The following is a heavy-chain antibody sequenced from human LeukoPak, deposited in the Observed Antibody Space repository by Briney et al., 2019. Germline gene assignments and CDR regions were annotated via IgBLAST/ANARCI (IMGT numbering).Heavy chain of an antibody. CDR3: AKEVPYCGGDCSVLVDH. D-gene: IGHD2-21*02. V-gene: IGHV3-48*04. Sequence: PGGSLRLSCAASGFNFNSYTMNWVRQAPGKGLEWVSMISSTSSTIYYANSVKGRFTISRDNAKNLLYLQMNSLRADDTAAYYCAKEVPYCGGDCSVLVDHWGQGTLVTVSS. J-gene: IGHJ4*02. CDR1: GFNFNSYT. CDR2: ISSTSSTI.